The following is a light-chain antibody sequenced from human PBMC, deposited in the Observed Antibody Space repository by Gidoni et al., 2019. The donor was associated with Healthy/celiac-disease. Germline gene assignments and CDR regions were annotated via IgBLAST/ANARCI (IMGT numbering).Light chain of an antibody. CDR1: QSVSSSY. J-gene: IGKJ5*01. Sequence: EMVLTQSPGTLSLSPGERATLSCRASQSVSSSYLAWYQQKPGQAPRLLIYGASSRATGIPDRFSGSGSGTDFTLTISRLEPEDFAVYYCQQYDSSPFTFXXXTRLEIK. CDR3: QQYDSSPFT. V-gene: IGKV3-20*01. CDR2: GAS.